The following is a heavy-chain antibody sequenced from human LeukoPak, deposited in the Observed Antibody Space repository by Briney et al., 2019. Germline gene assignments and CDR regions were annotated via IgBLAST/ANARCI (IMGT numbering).Heavy chain of an antibody. CDR2: IKQDGSEK. CDR3: ARGVAGYCSSTSCLYYYYYGMDV. J-gene: IGHJ6*02. V-gene: IGHV3-7*01. Sequence: QPGGSLRLSCVASGFTFGKYWMSWVRQAPGKGLEWVANIKQDGSEKYYVDSVKGRFTISRDNAKNSLYLQMNSLRAEDTAVYYCARGVAGYCSSTSCLYYYYYGMDVWGQGTTVTVSS. CDR1: GFTFGKYW. D-gene: IGHD2-2*01.